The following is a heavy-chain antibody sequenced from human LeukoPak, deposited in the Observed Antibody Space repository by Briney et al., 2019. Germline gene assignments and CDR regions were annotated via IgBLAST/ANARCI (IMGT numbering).Heavy chain of an antibody. Sequence: GGSLRLSCAASGFTFSSYSMNWVRQAPGKGLEWVSCITSSSSYIYYADSVKGRFTISRDNAKNSLYLQMNSLSAEDTAVYYCARELTVASLPQLDYWGQGTLVTVSS. CDR2: ITSSSSYI. V-gene: IGHV3-21*01. CDR1: GFTFSSYS. J-gene: IGHJ4*02. D-gene: IGHD5-12*01. CDR3: ARELTVASLPQLDY.